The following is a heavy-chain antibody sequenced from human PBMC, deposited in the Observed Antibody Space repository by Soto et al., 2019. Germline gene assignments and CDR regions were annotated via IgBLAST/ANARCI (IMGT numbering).Heavy chain of an antibody. J-gene: IGHJ3*02. CDR1: GFTFSSYS. CDR3: ARALGMTPVVVVPAATYDAFDI. CDR2: ISSSSSYI. V-gene: IGHV3-21*01. Sequence: GGSLRLSCAASGFTFSSYSMNWVRQAPGKGLEWVSSISSSSSYIYYADSVKGRFTISRDNAKNSLYLQMNSLRAEDTAVYYCARALGMTPVVVVPAATYDAFDIWGQGTMVTVSS. D-gene: IGHD2-2*01.